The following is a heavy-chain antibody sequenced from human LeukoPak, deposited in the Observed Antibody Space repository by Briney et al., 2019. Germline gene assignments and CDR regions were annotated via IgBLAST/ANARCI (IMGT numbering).Heavy chain of an antibody. J-gene: IGHJ6*03. Sequence: PGGSLRLSCAASGFTFSSYGMHWVRQAPGKGLEWVAFIRYDGSNKYYADSVKGRFTISRDNSKNTPYLQMNSLRAEDTAVYYCAKKRAVAGLGYYYMDVWGKGTTVTVSS. CDR1: GFTFSSYG. V-gene: IGHV3-30*02. CDR2: IRYDGSNK. CDR3: AKKRAVAGLGYYYMDV. D-gene: IGHD6-19*01.